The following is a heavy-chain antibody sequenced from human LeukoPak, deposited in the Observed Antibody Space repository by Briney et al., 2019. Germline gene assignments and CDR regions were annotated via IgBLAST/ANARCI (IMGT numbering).Heavy chain of an antibody. D-gene: IGHD1-26*01. CDR1: GFKFSDHY. Sequence: GGSQRLSCAASGFKFSDHYIDWVRQAPGKGLEWVGRSRNKASSYTTEYAASVEGRFTISRDVSESSLYLQMSSLRAEDSAVYYCAKDSRIGRPRAFDYWGQGILVTVS. CDR3: AKDSRIGRPRAFDY. CDR2: SRNKASSYTT. J-gene: IGHJ4*02. V-gene: IGHV3-72*01.